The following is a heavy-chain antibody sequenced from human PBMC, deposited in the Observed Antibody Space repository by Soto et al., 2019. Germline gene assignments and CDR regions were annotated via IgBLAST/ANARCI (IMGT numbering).Heavy chain of an antibody. Sequence: PSETLSLTCTVSGGSISSSSYYWGWIRQPPGKGLEWIGSIYYSGSTYYNPSLKSRVTISVDTSKNQFSLKLSSVTAADTAVYYCARATTVTPNGDYYYGMDVWGQGTTVTVSS. D-gene: IGHD4-17*01. CDR2: IYYSGST. V-gene: IGHV4-39*01. J-gene: IGHJ6*02. CDR1: GGSISSSSYY. CDR3: ARATTVTPNGDYYYGMDV.